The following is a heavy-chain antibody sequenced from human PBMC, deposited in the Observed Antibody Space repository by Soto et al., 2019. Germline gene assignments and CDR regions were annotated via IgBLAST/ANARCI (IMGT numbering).Heavy chain of an antibody. CDR3: ARVPAPLGYGDSYYFDY. CDR1: GGSISSSNW. D-gene: IGHD4-17*01. V-gene: IGHV4-4*02. CDR2: IYYSGST. Sequence: SETLSLTCAVSGGSISSSNWWSWVRQPPGKGLEWIGEIYYSGSTNYNPSLKSRVTISVDTSKNQFSLKLSSVTAADTAVYYCARVPAPLGYGDSYYFDYWGQGTLVTVSS. J-gene: IGHJ4*02.